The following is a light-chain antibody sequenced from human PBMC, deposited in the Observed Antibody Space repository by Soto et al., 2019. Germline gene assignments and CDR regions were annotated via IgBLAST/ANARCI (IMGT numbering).Light chain of an antibody. J-gene: IGKJ1*01. CDR3: MQATQFWT. Sequence: DIVMTQTPLSSPVTLGRPASISCRSSQSLAHSDGNTYLSWLQQRPGQPPRLLIYQVSNRFSGVPDRFSGSGAGTDFTLKISRVEAEDVGVYYCMQATQFWTFGQGTKVEIK. V-gene: IGKV2-24*01. CDR2: QVS. CDR1: QSLAHSDGNTY.